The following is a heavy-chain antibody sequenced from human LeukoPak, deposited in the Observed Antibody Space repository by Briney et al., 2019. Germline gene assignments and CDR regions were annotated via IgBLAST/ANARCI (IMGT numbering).Heavy chain of an antibody. D-gene: IGHD4-17*01. J-gene: IGHJ4*02. CDR3: ATGDYAPGY. V-gene: IGHV3-33*01. Sequence: GGSLRLSCAASGFTFSSYGMHWVRQAPGKGLEWVAVIWYDGSNKCYADSVKGRFTISRVNSKNTLYLQMNSLRAEDTAVYYCATGDYAPGYWGQGTLVTVSS. CDR1: GFTFSSYG. CDR2: IWYDGSNK.